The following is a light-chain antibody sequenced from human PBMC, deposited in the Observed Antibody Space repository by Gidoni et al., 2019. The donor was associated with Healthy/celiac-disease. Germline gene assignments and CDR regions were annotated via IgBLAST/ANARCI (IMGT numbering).Light chain of an antibody. CDR1: SSDVGSYNL. CDR3: CSYAGSSTYV. CDR2: EVS. J-gene: IGLJ1*01. V-gene: IGLV2-23*02. Sequence: QSALTQPASVSGSPGQSITISCTGTSSDVGSYNLVSWYQQHPRKAPKLMIYEVSKRPPGVSNRFSGSKSGNTASLTISGLQAEDEADYYCCSYAGSSTYVFGTGTKVTVL.